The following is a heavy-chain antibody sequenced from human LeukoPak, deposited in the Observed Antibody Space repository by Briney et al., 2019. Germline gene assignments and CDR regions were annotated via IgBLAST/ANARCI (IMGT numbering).Heavy chain of an antibody. Sequence: GGSLRLSCAVSGITLSNYGMSWVRQAPGKGLEWVAGISDSGGRTNYADSVKGRFTISRDNAKNSLYLQMNSLRAEDTAVYYCARDAVLVPPTIGEIASWGQGALVTVSS. CDR3: ARDAVLVPPTIGEIAS. CDR2: ISDSGGRT. D-gene: IGHD2-2*01. V-gene: IGHV3-23*01. CDR1: GITLSNYG. J-gene: IGHJ4*02.